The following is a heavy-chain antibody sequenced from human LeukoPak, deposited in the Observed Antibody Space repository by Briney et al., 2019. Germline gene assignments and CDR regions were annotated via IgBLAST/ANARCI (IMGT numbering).Heavy chain of an antibody. CDR3: ARGRDGYHYYYYMDV. Sequence: SVKVSCKASGGTFSSYAISWVRQAPGQGLEWMGGIIPIFGTANYAQKFQGRVTITADKSTITAYRELSSLRSEDTAVYYCARGRDGYHYYYYMDVWGKGTTVTISS. J-gene: IGHJ6*03. CDR2: IIPIFGTA. V-gene: IGHV1-69*06. CDR1: GGTFSSYA. D-gene: IGHD5-24*01.